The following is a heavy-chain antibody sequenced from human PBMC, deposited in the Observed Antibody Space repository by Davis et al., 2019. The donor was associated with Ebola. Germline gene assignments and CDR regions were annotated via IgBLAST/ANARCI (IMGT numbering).Heavy chain of an antibody. D-gene: IGHD1-26*01. CDR1: GGSVSNYY. Sequence: MPSETLSLTCTVSGGSVSNYYWSWIRQPPGKGLEWIGEINHSGSTNYNPSLKSRVTISVDTSKNQFSLKLSSVTAADTAVYYCARVVGSYYYGMDVWGQGTTVTVSS. CDR2: INHSGST. V-gene: IGHV4-34*01. J-gene: IGHJ6*02. CDR3: ARVVGSYYYGMDV.